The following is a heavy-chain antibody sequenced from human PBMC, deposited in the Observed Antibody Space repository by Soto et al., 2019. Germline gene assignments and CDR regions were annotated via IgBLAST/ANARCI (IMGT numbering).Heavy chain of an antibody. V-gene: IGHV4-4*07. D-gene: IGHD1-1*01. CDR1: GASISTYS. CDR2: MYVSGTT. J-gene: IGHJ6*02. CDR3: ADENWNKNNGVDV. Sequence: PLETLSLTCTVSGASISTYSWNWIRQPAGKGLEWIGRMYVSGTTQYNPSLESRVTMSVDTSRNQFSLTLTSLTAADTAVYFCADENWNKNNGVDVWGQGTTVTVSS.